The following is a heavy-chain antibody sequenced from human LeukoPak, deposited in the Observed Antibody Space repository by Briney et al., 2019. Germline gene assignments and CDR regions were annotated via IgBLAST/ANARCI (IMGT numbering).Heavy chain of an antibody. CDR1: GFTFSNYG. D-gene: IGHD5-24*01. CDR2: ISYDGTNK. CDR3: ARRNLQYAFDI. J-gene: IGHJ3*02. V-gene: IGHV3-30*03. Sequence: GGSLRLSCVASGFTFSNYGMHWVRQAPGKGLEWVAVISYDGTNKYYTDSVKGRFTISRDNAKNSLYLQMNSLRAEDTALYHCARRNLQYAFDIWGQGTMVTVSS.